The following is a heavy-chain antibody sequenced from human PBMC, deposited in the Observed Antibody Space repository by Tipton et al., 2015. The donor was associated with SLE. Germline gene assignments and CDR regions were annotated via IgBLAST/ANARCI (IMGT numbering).Heavy chain of an antibody. CDR1: GFTFDHYA. CDR3: TKSPADNSWGIDY. Sequence: SLRLSCAASGFTFDHYAMHWVRQAPGKGLEWVSSISWNSANIGYADSVKGRFTISRDNAKNSLYLQMNSLRIEDTAFYYCTKSPADNSWGIDYWGQGTLVTVSS. J-gene: IGHJ4*02. CDR2: ISWNSANI. D-gene: IGHD6-13*01. V-gene: IGHV3-9*01.